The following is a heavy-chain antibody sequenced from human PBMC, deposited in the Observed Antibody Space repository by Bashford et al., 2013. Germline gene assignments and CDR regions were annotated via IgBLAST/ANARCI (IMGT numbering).Heavy chain of an antibody. CDR2: MNPNSGNT. Sequence: ASVKVSCKASGYTFTSYDINWVRQATGQGLEWMGWMNPNSGNTGYAQKFQGRVTITADESTSTAYMELSSLRSEDTAVYYCARHIVHYYFDYWGQGTLVTVSS. J-gene: IGHJ4*02. CDR3: ARHIVHYYFDY. CDR1: GYTFTSYD. D-gene: IGHD1-26*01. V-gene: IGHV1-8*01.